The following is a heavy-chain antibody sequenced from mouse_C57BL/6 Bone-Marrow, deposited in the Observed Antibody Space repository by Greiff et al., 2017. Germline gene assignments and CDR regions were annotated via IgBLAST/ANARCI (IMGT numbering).Heavy chain of an antibody. CDR2: IDPSDSYT. J-gene: IGHJ4*01. CDR1: GYTFTSYW. V-gene: IGHV1-50*01. D-gene: IGHD1-1*01. Sequence: QVQLQQPGAELVKPGASVKLSCKASGYTFTSYWMQWVKQRPGQGLEWIGEIDPSDSYTNYNQKFKGKATLTVDTSSSTAYMQLSSLTSEDSAVYYCARDFYYYGSSPFYAMDYWGQGTSVTVSS. CDR3: ARDFYYYGSSPFYAMDY.